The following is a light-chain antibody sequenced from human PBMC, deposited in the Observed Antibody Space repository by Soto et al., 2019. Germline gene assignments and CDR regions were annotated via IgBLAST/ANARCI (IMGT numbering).Light chain of an antibody. CDR1: QSVSSSY. V-gene: IGKV3-20*01. CDR2: GAS. J-gene: IGKJ1*01. Sequence: EIVLTQSPGTLSLSPGERATLSCRASQSVSSSYLAWYPQKPGQAPRLLIYGASSRATGIPDRFSGSGSGTDFTLTISRLEPEDFAVYYCQQYGSSPWTFGQGTNVEIK. CDR3: QQYGSSPWT.